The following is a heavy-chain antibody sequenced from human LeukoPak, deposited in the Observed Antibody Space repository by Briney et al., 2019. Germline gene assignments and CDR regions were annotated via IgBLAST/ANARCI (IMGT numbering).Heavy chain of an antibody. CDR1: GGSISSYY. CDR2: IYTSGST. CDR3: ARVLEGCSGGSCYNYFDY. V-gene: IGHV4-4*07. D-gene: IGHD2-15*01. J-gene: IGHJ4*02. Sequence: SETLSLTCTGSGGSISSYYWSWIRQPAGKGLEWIGRIYTSGSTNYNPSLKSRVTMSVDTSKNQFSLKLSSVTAADTAVYYCARVLEGCSGGSCYNYFDYWGQGTLVTVSS.